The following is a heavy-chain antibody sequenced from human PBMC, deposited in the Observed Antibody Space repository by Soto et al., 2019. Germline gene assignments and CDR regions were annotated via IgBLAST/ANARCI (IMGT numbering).Heavy chain of an antibody. CDR3: ASRDPGTSVDY. CDR2: IYRTGST. Sequence: SETLSLTCNVSGFSISSGFYWTWVRQPPGQGLEWIGEIYRTGSTNYNPSLKSRVTISLDKSENQFSLKVTSLTAADTAVYYCASRDPGTSVDYWGQGTLVTV. V-gene: IGHV4-4*02. CDR1: GFSISSGFY. D-gene: IGHD1-7*01. J-gene: IGHJ4*02.